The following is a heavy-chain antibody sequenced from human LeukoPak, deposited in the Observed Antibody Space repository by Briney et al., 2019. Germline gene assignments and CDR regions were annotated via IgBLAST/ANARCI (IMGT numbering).Heavy chain of an antibody. D-gene: IGHD3-10*01. Sequence: SETLSLTCTVSGYSISSGYYWGWIRQPPGKGLEWIGSIYYSGSTYYNPSLKSRVTISVDMSKNQFSMKLSSVTAADTAVYYCASALWFGELELDPWGQGTLVTVSS. CDR1: GYSISSGYY. CDR3: ASALWFGELELDP. J-gene: IGHJ5*02. CDR2: IYYSGST. V-gene: IGHV4-38-2*02.